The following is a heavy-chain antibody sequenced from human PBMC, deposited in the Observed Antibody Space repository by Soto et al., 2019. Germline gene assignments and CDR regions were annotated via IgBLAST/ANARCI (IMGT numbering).Heavy chain of an antibody. J-gene: IGHJ5*02. CDR3: AKVGPYSTSKRVDP. V-gene: IGHV3-23*01. D-gene: IGHD6-6*01. Sequence: EVQLLESGGGLVQPGGSLRLSCAASGFTFSSYAMSWVRQAPGKGLEWVSGISGSGGSTYYADSVKGRFTISRDNSKNTLFLQMNSLRAEEQAVYYCAKVGPYSTSKRVDPWGQGTLVTVSS. CDR1: GFTFSSYA. CDR2: ISGSGGST.